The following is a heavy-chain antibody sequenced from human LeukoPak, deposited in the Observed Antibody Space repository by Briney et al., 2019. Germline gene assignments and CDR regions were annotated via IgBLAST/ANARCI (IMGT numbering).Heavy chain of an antibody. D-gene: IGHD3-3*01. Sequence: PGGSLRLSCAASGFTFSSYAMSWVRPAPGKGLEWVSAISGSGGSTYYADSVKGRFTISRDNSKNTLYLQMNSLRAEDTAVYYCAILGRLLPFLEWHIDYWGQGTLVTVSS. CDR1: GFTFSSYA. J-gene: IGHJ4*02. CDR2: ISGSGGST. CDR3: AILGRLLPFLEWHIDY. V-gene: IGHV3-23*01.